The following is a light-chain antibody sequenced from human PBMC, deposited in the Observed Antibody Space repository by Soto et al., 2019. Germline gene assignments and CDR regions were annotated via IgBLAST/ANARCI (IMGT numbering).Light chain of an antibody. Sequence: EIVMTQSPATLSVSPGERATLSCRASQSVSNNLAWYQQKPGQAPSLLIYGASTRATGIPARFSGSGSGTDFTLTISSLQSEDFAVYYCQHYNNWPPWTFGQGTKVEIK. J-gene: IGKJ1*01. CDR2: GAS. CDR3: QHYNNWPPWT. V-gene: IGKV3-15*01. CDR1: QSVSNN.